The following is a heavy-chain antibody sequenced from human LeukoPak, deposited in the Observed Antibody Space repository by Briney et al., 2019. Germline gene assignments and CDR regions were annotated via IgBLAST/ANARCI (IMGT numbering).Heavy chain of an antibody. J-gene: IGHJ4*02. CDR1: GYTFTGYY. CDR3: ARDRSTPRYDSSGYYPDY. V-gene: IGHV1-2*02. CDR2: INPNSGGT. Sequence: GASVKVSCKASGYTFTGYYMHWVRQAPGQGLEWMGWINPNSGGTNYAQKFQGRVTMTRDTSISTAYMELSRLRSDDTAVYYCARDRSTPRYDSSGYYPDYWGQGTLVTVSS. D-gene: IGHD3-22*01.